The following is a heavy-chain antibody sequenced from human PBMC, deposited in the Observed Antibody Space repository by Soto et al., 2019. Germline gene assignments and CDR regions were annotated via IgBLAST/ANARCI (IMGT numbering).Heavy chain of an antibody. D-gene: IGHD2-2*01. CDR1: GFTFSSYA. CDR3: AKGPDDVVVPAAMNY. V-gene: IGHV3-23*01. CDR2: ISGSGGST. J-gene: IGHJ4*02. Sequence: GGSLRLSCAASGFTFSSYAMSWVRQAPGKGLEWVSAISGSGGSTYYADSVKGRFTNSRDNSKNTLYLQMNSLRAEDTAVYYCAKGPDDVVVPAAMNYWGQGTLVTVSS.